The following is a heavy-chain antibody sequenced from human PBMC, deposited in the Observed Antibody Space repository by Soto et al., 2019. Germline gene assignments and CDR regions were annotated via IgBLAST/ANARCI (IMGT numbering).Heavy chain of an antibody. D-gene: IGHD3-10*01. J-gene: IGHJ4*02. CDR3: ATDDYGIFPY. V-gene: IGHV1-2*02. CDR2: IDPRSGGT. Sequence: GASVKVSCKVSGYPFTTYYIHWVRQAPGQGLEWMGWIDPRSGGTVYEQKFQGRVTMTSDTSISTVYMDLSGLTSDDTALYYCATDDYGIFPYWGQGSLVTVSS. CDR1: GYPFTTYY.